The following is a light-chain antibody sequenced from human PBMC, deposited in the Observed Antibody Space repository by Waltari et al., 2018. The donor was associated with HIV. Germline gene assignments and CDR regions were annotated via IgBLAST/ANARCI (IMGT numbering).Light chain of an antibody. CDR3: QQRSNWPRFT. V-gene: IGKV3-11*01. Sequence: EIVLTQSPATLSLSPGERPTLSCRASQSVSNNFAWYQQRPGQAPRLLIYDASNRATGIPARFSGSGSGTDFTLTISSLEPEDFVVYYCQQRSNWPRFTFGQGTRLEI. J-gene: IGKJ2*01. CDR1: QSVSNN. CDR2: DAS.